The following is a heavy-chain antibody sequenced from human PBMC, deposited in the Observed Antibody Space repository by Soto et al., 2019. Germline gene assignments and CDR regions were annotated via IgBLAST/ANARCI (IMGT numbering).Heavy chain of an antibody. Sequence: GGSLRLSCAASGFSFSSFAMNWVRQAPGKGLEWVSIISGSGGSTYYADSVKGRFTISRDNSKNTLYLQMNSLRAEDTAVYYCAKDFSDSSSWYDAFDIWGQGTMVTV. CDR2: ISGSGGST. V-gene: IGHV3-23*01. CDR3: AKDFSDSSSWYDAFDI. CDR1: GFSFSSFA. D-gene: IGHD6-13*01. J-gene: IGHJ3*02.